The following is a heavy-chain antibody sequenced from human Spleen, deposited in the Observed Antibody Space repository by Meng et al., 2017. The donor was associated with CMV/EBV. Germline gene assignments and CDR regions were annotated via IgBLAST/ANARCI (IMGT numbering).Heavy chain of an antibody. CDR2: IYNSGGNT. D-gene: IGHD5-18*01. J-gene: IGHJ4*02. CDR3: AKDPGSYRYFHY. CDR1: GFTFSSYD. V-gene: IGHV3-23*03. Sequence: CAASGFTFSSYDMSWVRQATGRGLEWVSLIYNSGGNTYYADYVKGRFTISRDNSKNTLYLQMNSLRDEDTAVYYCAKDPGSYRYFHYWGQGTLVTVSS.